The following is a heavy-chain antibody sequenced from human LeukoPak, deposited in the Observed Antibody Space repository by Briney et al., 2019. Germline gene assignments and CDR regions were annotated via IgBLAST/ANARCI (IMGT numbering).Heavy chain of an antibody. CDR1: GGSFSGYY. J-gene: IGHJ4*02. CDR3: ARAPYYYDSSGYLVKEPFDY. D-gene: IGHD3-22*01. V-gene: IGHV4-34*01. Sequence: SETLSLTCAVYGGSFSGYYWSWIRQPPGKGLEWIGEINHSGSTNYNPSLKSRVTISVDTSKNQFSLKLSSVTAADTAVYYCARAPYYYDSSGYLVKEPFDYWGQGTLVTVSS. CDR2: INHSGST.